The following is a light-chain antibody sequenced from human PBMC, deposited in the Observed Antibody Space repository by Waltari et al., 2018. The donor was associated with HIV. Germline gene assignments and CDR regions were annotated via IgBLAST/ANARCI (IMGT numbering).Light chain of an antibody. CDR1: QSVLYSPNNKNY. V-gene: IGKV4-1*01. Sequence: NCESSQSVLYSPNNKNYLAWYQQKPGQPPKLLLYWASTRESAVPDRFSGSGSGTDFTLTISSLQAEDVAVYYCQQYYSTPLTFGGGTKVEIK. CDR2: WAS. CDR3: QQYYSTPLT. J-gene: IGKJ4*01.